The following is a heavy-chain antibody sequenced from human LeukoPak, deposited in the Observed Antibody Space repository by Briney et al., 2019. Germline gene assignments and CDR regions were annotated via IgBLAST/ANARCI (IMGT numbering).Heavy chain of an antibody. V-gene: IGHV1-46*01. CDR2: INPSGGST. J-gene: IGHJ3*02. CDR3: ARGGYCDSSGYYYWGAFDI. D-gene: IGHD3-22*01. CDR1: GYTFTSYY. Sequence: ASVKVSCKASGYTFTSYYMHWVRQAPGQGLEWMGIINPSGGSTSYAQKFQGRVTMTRDMSTSTVYMELSSLRSEDTAVYYCARGGYCDSSGYYYWGAFDIWGQGTMVTVSS.